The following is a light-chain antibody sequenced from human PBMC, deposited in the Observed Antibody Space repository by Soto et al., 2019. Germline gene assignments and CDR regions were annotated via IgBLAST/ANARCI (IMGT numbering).Light chain of an antibody. J-gene: IGLJ2*01. CDR2: GNS. CDR3: QSYDSSLSGWKV. CDR1: SSNIGAGYD. V-gene: IGLV1-40*01. Sequence: QSVLTQPPSVSGAPGQRVTISCTGSSSNIGAGYDVHWYQQLPATAPKLLIYGNSNRPSGVPDRFSGSKSGTSASLAITGLQAEDEADYYCQSYDSSLSGWKVFGGGTKLTVL.